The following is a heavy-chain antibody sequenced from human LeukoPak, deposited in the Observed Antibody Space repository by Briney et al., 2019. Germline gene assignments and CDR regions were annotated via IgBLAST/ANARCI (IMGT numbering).Heavy chain of an antibody. D-gene: IGHD4-17*01. CDR2: ISTSGGST. CDR1: AFSFSNYA. J-gene: IGHJ4*02. CDR3: AKHYGDYGFDY. V-gene: IGHV3-23*01. Sequence: PGGSLRLSCAASAFSFSNYAMSWVRQAPGKGLEWVSTISTSGGSTYYADSVKGRFTISRDNSKNTLYLQMNSLRAEDTAVYYCAKHYGDYGFDYWGQGTLVTVSS.